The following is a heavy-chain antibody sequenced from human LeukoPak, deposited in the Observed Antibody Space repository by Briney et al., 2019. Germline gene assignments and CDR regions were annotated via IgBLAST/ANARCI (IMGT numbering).Heavy chain of an antibody. J-gene: IGHJ4*02. CDR2: ISSNGGST. V-gene: IGHV3-64*01. D-gene: IGHD1-26*01. CDR1: GFTFSSYA. CDR3: ARDVSIVGATDY. Sequence: GGSLRLSCAASGFTFSSYAMHWVRQAPGKGLEYVSAISSNGGSTYYANSVKGRFTISRDNSKNTLYLQMNSLRAEDTAVYYCARDVSIVGATDYWGQGTLVTVSS.